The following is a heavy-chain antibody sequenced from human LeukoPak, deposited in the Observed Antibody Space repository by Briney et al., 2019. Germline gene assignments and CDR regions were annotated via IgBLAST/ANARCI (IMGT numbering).Heavy chain of an antibody. CDR1: GYTFTGYY. D-gene: IGHD2-2*01. CDR3: ARDHGDCSSTSCPPGGY. CDR2: INPNSGGT. J-gene: IGHJ4*02. Sequence: SVKVSCKASGYTFTGYYMHWVRQAPGQGLEWMGRINPNSGGTNYAQKFQGRVTMTRDTSISTAYMELSRLRSDDTAGYYCARDHGDCSSTSCPPGGYWGQGTLVTVSS. V-gene: IGHV1-2*06.